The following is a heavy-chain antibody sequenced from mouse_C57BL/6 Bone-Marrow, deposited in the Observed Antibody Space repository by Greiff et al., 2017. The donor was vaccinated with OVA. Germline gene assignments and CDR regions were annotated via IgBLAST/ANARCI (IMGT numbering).Heavy chain of an antibody. J-gene: IGHJ1*03. V-gene: IGHV1-69*01. CDR2: IDPSDSYT. CDR3: ARLRTGKGWYFDV. CDR1: GYTFTSYW. D-gene: IGHD4-1*01. Sequence: VQLQQPGAELVMPGASVKLSCKASGYTFTSYWMHWVKQRPGQGLEWIGEIDPSDSYTNYNQKFKGKSTLTVGKSSSTAYMQLSSLTSEDSAVYDGARLRTGKGWYFDVWGTGTTVTVSS.